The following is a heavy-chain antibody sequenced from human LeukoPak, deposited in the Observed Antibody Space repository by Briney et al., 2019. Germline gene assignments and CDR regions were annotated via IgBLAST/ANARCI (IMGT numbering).Heavy chain of an antibody. Sequence: GGSLRLSCAASGFTVSSNYMSWVRQAPGKGLEWVSVIYSGGSTYYADSVKGRFTISRDNSKNTLYLQMNSLRAEDTAVYYCARGGTGYGNYGGYFDYWGQGTLVTVSS. CDR3: ARGGTGYGNYGGYFDY. CDR2: IYSGGST. D-gene: IGHD4-11*01. CDR1: GFTVSSNY. J-gene: IGHJ4*02. V-gene: IGHV3-53*01.